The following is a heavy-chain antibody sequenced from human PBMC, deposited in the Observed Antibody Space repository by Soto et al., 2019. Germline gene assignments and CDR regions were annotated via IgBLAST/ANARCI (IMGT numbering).Heavy chain of an antibody. V-gene: IGHV4-59*01. Sequence: PSETLSLTCTVSGGSISSYYWSWIRQPPGKGLEWIGYIYYSGSTNYNPSLKSRVTISVDTSKNQFSLKLSSVTAADTAVYYCARGGVATIPPIFFDYWGQGTLVTVSS. CDR1: GGSISSYY. D-gene: IGHD5-12*01. CDR3: ARGGVATIPPIFFDY. CDR2: IYYSGST. J-gene: IGHJ4*02.